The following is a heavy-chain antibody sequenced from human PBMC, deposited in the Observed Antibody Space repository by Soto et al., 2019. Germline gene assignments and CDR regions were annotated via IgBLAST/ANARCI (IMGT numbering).Heavy chain of an antibody. CDR2: TYYRSEWHN. CDR1: GDSVSSNGAA. D-gene: IGHD1-26*01. V-gene: IGHV6-1*01. Sequence: PSQTLSLTCAISGDSVSSNGAAWNWIRQSPSRGLEWLGRTYYRSEWHNDYAVSVKSRITTMPDKVKNRFSMQVNSVSPEDSAVYYFARGEGIYSGGSVWGQGTLVTVSS. J-gene: IGHJ4*02. CDR3: ARGEGIYSGGSV.